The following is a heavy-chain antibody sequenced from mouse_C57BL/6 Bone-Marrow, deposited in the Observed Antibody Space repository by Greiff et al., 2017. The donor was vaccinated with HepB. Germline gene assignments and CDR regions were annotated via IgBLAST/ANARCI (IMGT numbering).Heavy chain of an antibody. V-gene: IGHV1-18*01. J-gene: IGHJ2*01. CDR2: INPNNGGT. CDR1: GYTFTDYN. D-gene: IGHD1-1*01. Sequence: EVHLVESGPELVKPGASVKIPCKASGYTFTDYNMDWVKQSHGKSLEWIGDINPNNGGTIYNQKFKGKATLTVDKSSSTAYMELRSLTSEDTAVYYCARPITTVVAGYYFDYWGQGTTLTVSS. CDR3: ARPITTVVAGYYFDY.